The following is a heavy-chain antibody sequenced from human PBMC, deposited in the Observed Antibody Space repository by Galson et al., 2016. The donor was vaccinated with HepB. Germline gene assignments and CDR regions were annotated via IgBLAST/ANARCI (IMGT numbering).Heavy chain of an antibody. CDR3: ATTVNYYYDTSGYPNAFDY. J-gene: IGHJ4*02. CDR1: GFTFSGYG. Sequence: SLRLPCAASGFTFSGYGLHWVRQAPGKGLEWVAMIWYDGSDTHYADYVKGRFTISRDNSTNTLYLQMNTLRAEDTAVYYCATTVNYYYDTSGYPNAFDYWGQGTLVTVSS. D-gene: IGHD3-22*01. CDR2: IWYDGSDT. V-gene: IGHV3-33*01.